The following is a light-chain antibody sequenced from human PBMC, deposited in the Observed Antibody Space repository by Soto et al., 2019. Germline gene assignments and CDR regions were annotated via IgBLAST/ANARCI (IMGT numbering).Light chain of an antibody. J-gene: IGLJ1*01. Sequence: QSALTQPASVSGSPGQSITISCTGTISDFVVYNYVSWYQQHPGKAPKLMIYGVSNRPSGVPDRFSGSKSGTSASLAITGLQAEDEGDYYCQSYDSTLSARYVFGTGTKVTVL. CDR2: GVS. CDR1: ISDFVVYNY. V-gene: IGLV2-14*01. CDR3: QSYDSTLSARYV.